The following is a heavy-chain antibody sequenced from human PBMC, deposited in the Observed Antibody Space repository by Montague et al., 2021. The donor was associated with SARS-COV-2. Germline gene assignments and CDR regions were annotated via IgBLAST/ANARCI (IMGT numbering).Heavy chain of an antibody. V-gene: IGHV4-39*01. CDR3: ARLTTSGSIA. Sequence: SETLSLTCIVSGGSISSSYYWGWIRQPPGKGLEWIGSIFYRGNTHYNASLKSRVTVSVDTSKNQFSLNLTSVTAADTALYYCARLTTSGSIAWGQGTLVTVSS. CDR1: GGSISSSYY. CDR2: IFYRGNT. D-gene: IGHD6-19*01. J-gene: IGHJ5*02.